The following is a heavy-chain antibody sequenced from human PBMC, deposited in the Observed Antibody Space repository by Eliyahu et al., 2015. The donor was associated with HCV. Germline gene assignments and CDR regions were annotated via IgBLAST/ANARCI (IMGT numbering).Heavy chain of an antibody. D-gene: IGHD4-17*01. J-gene: IGHJ4*02. Sequence: EVQLVESGGGLVQPGGSXXLSCAASGXTFRXYXMNWVRQAPGKGLEWVSYISSSGSTIYYADSVKGRFTISRDNAKNSLYLQMNSLGAEDTAVYYCARDLTTVIHFDYWGQGTLVTVSS. CDR2: ISSSGSTI. V-gene: IGHV3-48*03. CDR1: GXTFRXYX. CDR3: ARDLTTVIHFDY.